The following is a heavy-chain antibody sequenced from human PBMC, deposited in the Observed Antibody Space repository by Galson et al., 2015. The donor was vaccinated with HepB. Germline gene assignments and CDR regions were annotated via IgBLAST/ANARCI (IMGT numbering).Heavy chain of an antibody. CDR3: AREMGAWFGDQRNYYYGMDV. CDR1: GFTFSSYA. Sequence: SLRLSCAASGFTFSSYAMHWVRQAPGKGLEWVAVISYDGSNKYYADSVKGRFTISRDNSKNTLYLQMNSLRAEDTAVYYCAREMGAWFGDQRNYYYGMDVWGQGTTVTVSS. D-gene: IGHD3-10*01. J-gene: IGHJ6*02. V-gene: IGHV3-30-3*01. CDR2: ISYDGSNK.